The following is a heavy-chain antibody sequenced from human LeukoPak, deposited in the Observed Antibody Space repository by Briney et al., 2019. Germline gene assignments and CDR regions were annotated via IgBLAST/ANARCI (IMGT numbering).Heavy chain of an antibody. J-gene: IGHJ4*02. V-gene: IGHV3-15*01. CDR2: IRRKTDGETT. CDR1: GFTFGKYW. D-gene: IGHD2-21*01. CDR3: VTDLVIKGYFDY. Sequence: GGSLRLSCVASGFTFGKYWMSWVRQVPGKGLEWVGRIRRKTDGETTDHAAPVKGRFTISGDDSKNTLYLQMNSLKTEDTAVYYCVTDLVIKGYFDYWGQGALVTVSS.